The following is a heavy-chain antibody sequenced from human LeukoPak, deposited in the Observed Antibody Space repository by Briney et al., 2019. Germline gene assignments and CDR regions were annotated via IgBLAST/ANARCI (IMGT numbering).Heavy chain of an antibody. J-gene: IGHJ2*01. V-gene: IGHV3-64*02. CDR2: IGGGGVTT. CDR3: AREGGGSGLWYYDL. CDR1: GFTFSSYS. Sequence: GGSLRLSCAASGFTFSSYSMHWVRQAPGKGPEFVSVIGGGGVTTFYADSVKDRFTTSRDNSKNTLYLEMGSLRAEDMAVYYCAREGGGSGLWYYDLWGRGTLVTVSS. D-gene: IGHD1-26*01.